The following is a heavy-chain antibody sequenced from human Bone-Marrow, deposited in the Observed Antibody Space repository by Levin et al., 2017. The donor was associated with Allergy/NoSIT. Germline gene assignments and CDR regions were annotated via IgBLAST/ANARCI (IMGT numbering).Heavy chain of an antibody. D-gene: IGHD3-22*01. Sequence: SQTLSLTCTVSGGSISSYYWSWIRQPPGKGLEWIGYIYYSGSTNYNPSLKSRVTISVDTSKNQFSLKLSSVTAADTAVYYCARVAIYYDSSGYFVYYGMDVWGQGTTVTVSS. J-gene: IGHJ6*02. CDR2: IYYSGST. V-gene: IGHV4-59*01. CDR3: ARVAIYYDSSGYFVYYGMDV. CDR1: GGSISSYY.